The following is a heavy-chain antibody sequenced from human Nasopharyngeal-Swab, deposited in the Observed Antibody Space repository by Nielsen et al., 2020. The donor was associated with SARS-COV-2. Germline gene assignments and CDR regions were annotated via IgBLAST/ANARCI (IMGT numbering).Heavy chain of an antibody. CDR3: AKDRSSSWYYLYGMDV. V-gene: IGHV3-30*18. J-gene: IGHJ6*02. Sequence: VRQAPGKGLEWVAVISYDGSNKYYADSVKGRFTISRDNSKNTLDLQMNSLTTDDTAVYYCAKDRSSSWYYLYGMDVWGQGTTVTVSS. CDR2: ISYDGSNK. D-gene: IGHD6-13*01.